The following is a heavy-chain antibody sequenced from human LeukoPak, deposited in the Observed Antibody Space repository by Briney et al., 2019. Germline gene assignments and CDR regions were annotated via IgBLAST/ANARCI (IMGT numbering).Heavy chain of an antibody. CDR1: GFTFSSYA. Sequence: GGPLRLSCTASGFTFSSYAMNWVRQAPGKGLEWVSGIGAGGTFTYYADSVKGRFTISRDNAKNTLFLQMNSLRVDDTAVYYCTRVRSSSWYDYWGQGALVTVSS. V-gene: IGHV3-23*01. CDR3: TRVRSSSWYDY. D-gene: IGHD6-13*01. J-gene: IGHJ4*02. CDR2: IGAGGTFT.